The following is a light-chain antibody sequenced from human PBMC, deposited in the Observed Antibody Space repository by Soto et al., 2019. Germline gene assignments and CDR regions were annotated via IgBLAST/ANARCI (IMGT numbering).Light chain of an antibody. V-gene: IGKV3-20*01. CDR1: QSIGSRN. Sequence: ETVLTQSPGTLSLSPGERASLSCRASQSIGSRNLAWYQQMPGQPPRLLIYAASSRATGIPDRFSGSGSGTDFTLTISRLEPEDFAVYYCQQYGRSQRTCGQGPEVEIK. CDR3: QQYGRSQRT. CDR2: AAS. J-gene: IGKJ1*01.